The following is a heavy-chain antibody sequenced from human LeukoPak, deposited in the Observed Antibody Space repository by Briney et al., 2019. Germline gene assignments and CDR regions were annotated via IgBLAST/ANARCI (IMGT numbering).Heavy chain of an antibody. D-gene: IGHD3-22*01. V-gene: IGHV3-66*01. CDR1: GFTVSNNY. CDR3: ARWRTMTNAFDI. J-gene: IGHJ3*02. CDR2: LYSGGST. Sequence: GGSLRLSCAASGFTVSNNYMNWVRQAPGKGLECVSVLYSGGSTYYADSVKGRFTISRDNAKNTLYLQMNSLRAEDTAVYYCARWRTMTNAFDIWGQGTMVTASS.